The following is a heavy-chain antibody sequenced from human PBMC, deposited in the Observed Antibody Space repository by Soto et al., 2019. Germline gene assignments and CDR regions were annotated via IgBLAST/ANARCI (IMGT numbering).Heavy chain of an antibody. CDR3: ARMGTSYYYYALDV. J-gene: IGHJ6*02. CDR2: IDWDDDK. Sequence: SGPTLVNPTQTLTLTCTFSGFSLTTSGMRVSWIRQSPGKALEWLARIDWDDDKFYSRSLRTRLTVSRDTSKNQVVLTMTNMDPVDTGTYYCARMGTSYYYYALDVWGQGNTVTVSS. D-gene: IGHD1-1*01. CDR1: GFSLTTSGMR. V-gene: IGHV2-70*04.